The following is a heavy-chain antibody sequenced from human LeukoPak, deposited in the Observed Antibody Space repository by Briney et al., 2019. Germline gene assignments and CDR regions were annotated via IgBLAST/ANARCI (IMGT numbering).Heavy chain of an antibody. J-gene: IGHJ4*02. Sequence: GGSLRLSCAASGFTVSGHWMRWVRQAPGKGREWVANINQGGSDKYYVDSVKGRFTISRDNANNLLYLQMNSLRGEDTAVYYCTRDRSRAEDDWGQGTLVTVSS. CDR3: TRDRSRAEDD. D-gene: IGHD1-14*01. CDR2: INQGGSDK. CDR1: GFTVSGHW. V-gene: IGHV3-7*01.